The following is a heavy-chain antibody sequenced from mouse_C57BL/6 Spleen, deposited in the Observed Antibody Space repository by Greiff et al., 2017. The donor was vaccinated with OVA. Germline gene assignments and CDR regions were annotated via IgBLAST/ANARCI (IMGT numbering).Heavy chain of an antibody. D-gene: IGHD2-2*01. Sequence: QVQLQQPGAELVRPGSSVKLSCKASGYTFTSYWMHWVKQRPIQGLEWIGNIDPSDSETHYNQKFKDKATLTVDKSSSTAYMQRSSLTSEDSAVYYGASGAMVTTGYYFDYWGQGTTLTVSS. CDR3: ASGAMVTTGYYFDY. CDR2: IDPSDSET. V-gene: IGHV1-52*01. J-gene: IGHJ2*01. CDR1: GYTFTSYW.